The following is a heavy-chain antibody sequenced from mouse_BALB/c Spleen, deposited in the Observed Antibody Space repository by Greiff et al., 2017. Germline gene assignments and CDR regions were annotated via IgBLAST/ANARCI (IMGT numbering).Heavy chain of an antibody. CDR1: GYAFTSYN. V-gene: IGHV1S135*01. Sequence: EVKLVESGPELVKPGASVKVSCKASGYAFTSYNMYWVKQSHGKSLEWIGYIDPYNGGTSYNQKFKGKATLTVDKSSSTAYMHLNSLTSEDSAVYYCATGGNHYFDYWGQGTTLTVSS. D-gene: IGHD2-1*01. CDR3: ATGGNHYFDY. CDR2: IDPYNGGT. J-gene: IGHJ2*01.